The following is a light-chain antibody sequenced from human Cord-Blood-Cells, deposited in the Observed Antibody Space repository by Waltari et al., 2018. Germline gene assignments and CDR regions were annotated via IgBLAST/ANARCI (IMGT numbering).Light chain of an antibody. CDR3: AAWDDSLNGPV. V-gene: IGLV1-44*01. CDR2: SNN. J-gene: IGLJ3*02. Sequence: QRVTISCSGSSSNIGSNTVNWYQQLPGTAPKLLIYSNNQRPSGVPDRFSGSKSGTSASLAISGLQSEDEADYYFAAWDDSLNGPVFGGGTKLTVL. CDR1: SSNIGSNT.